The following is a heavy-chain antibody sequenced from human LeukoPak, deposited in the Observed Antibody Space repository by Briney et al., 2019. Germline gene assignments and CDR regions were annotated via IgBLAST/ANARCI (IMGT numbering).Heavy chain of an antibody. CDR1: GYSIRSYG. CDR3: ARDRKIRGRPGTFEI. D-gene: IGHD3-16*01. V-gene: IGHV1-18*01. J-gene: IGHJ3*02. Sequence: GASVKVSCKASGYSIRSYGISWVRQTPGQGLEWMGWVNNNIVNTNNGKKFQGRVTVTTDTSTSTAYMELRSLRFDDTAVYYCARDRKIRGRPGTFEIWGQGTTVIVSP. CDR2: VNNNIVNT.